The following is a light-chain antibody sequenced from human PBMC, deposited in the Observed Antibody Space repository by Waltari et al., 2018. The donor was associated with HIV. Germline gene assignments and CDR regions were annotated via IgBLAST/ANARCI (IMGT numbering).Light chain of an antibody. J-gene: IGKJ3*01. V-gene: IGKV1-9*01. CDR1: QGISTY. CDR2: AAS. Sequence: DIQLTQSPSFLSASVGHRVPVTCRAGQGISTYLAWYQQKPGKTPKLLIYAASTLQTGVPSRFSGSGSGTEFTLTISSLQPEDVATYYCLQVNMPFTFGPGTKVDIK. CDR3: LQVNMPFT.